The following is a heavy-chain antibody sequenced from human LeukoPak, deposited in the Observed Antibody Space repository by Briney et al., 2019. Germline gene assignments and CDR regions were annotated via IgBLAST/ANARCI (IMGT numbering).Heavy chain of an antibody. CDR1: GFTFSSYS. V-gene: IGHV3-48*04. J-gene: IGHJ4*02. D-gene: IGHD3-22*01. CDR2: ISSSSSSI. Sequence: PGGSLRLSCAASGFTFSSYSMNWVRQAPGKGLEWVSYISSSSSSIYYADSVKGRFTISRDNAKNSLYLQMNSLRAEDTAVYYCARDGIAYYYDSSGYQGYYWGQGTLVTVSS. CDR3: ARDGIAYYYDSSGYQGYY.